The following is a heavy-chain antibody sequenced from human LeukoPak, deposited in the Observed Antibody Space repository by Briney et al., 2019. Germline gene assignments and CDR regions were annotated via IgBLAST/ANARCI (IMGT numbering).Heavy chain of an antibody. J-gene: IGHJ6*02. CDR1: GYTFTSYD. Sequence: GASVKVSCKASGYTFTSYDINWVRRATGQGLEWMGWMNPNSGITDYAQKFQGRVTMTRNTSISTAYMELSSLRSEDTAVYYCARLGYYYGMDGWGQGAKVTVSS. CDR2: MNPNSGIT. CDR3: ARLGYYYGMDG. V-gene: IGHV1-8*01.